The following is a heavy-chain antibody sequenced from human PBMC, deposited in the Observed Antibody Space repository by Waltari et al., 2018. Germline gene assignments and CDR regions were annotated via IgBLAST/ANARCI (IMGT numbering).Heavy chain of an antibody. V-gene: IGHV4-38-2*01. CDR1: GYSISSGYY. CDR3: AKTGDTDGNDY. J-gene: IGHJ4*02. D-gene: IGHD2-2*02. Sequence: QVQLQESGPGLVKPSETLSLTCAVSGYSISSGYYWGWIRQPPGKGLEWIGSIYHSGSTYYNPSLKSRFTISLDTSKNQFSLKLSSVTAADTAVYYCAKTGDTDGNDYWGQGTLVTVSS. CDR2: IYHSGST.